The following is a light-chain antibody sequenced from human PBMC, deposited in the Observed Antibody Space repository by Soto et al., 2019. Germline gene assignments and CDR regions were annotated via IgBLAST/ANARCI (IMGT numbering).Light chain of an antibody. CDR1: NIGSES. J-gene: IGLJ3*02. CDR3: QVWDFHSDQWV. CDR2: DDN. Sequence: SYELTQPPSVSVAPGQTARITCGGNNIGSESVHWYRQKPGQAPVLVVYDDNDRPAGIPERVDGSNSGNTATLTISRVEVGDEAYYYCQVWDFHSDQWVFGVGTKVTVL. V-gene: IGLV3-21*02.